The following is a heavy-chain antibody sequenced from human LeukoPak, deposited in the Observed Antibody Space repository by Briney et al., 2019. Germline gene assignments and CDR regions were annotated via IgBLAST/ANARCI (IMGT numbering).Heavy chain of an antibody. V-gene: IGHV3-33*06. Sequence: PGGSLRLSCAASGFTFSSYGMHWVRQAPGKGLEWVAVIWYDGSNKYYADSVKGRFTISRDNSKNTLCLQMNSLTAEDTAVYYCAKDLNYYDSSGPNWFDPWGQGTLVTVSS. CDR3: AKDLNYYDSSGPNWFDP. CDR2: IWYDGSNK. D-gene: IGHD3-22*01. J-gene: IGHJ5*02. CDR1: GFTFSSYG.